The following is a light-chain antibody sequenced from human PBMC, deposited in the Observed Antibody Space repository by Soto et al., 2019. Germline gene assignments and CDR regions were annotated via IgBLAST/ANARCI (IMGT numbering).Light chain of an antibody. Sequence: QSVLTQPPSVSGAPGQRVTISCTGSSSNIGAGYDVNWYQQLPGTAPKLLIYGNSNRPSGVPDRFSGSKSGTSAFLAITGLQAEDEADYYCQSYDSSLSAWVFGGGTKVTVL. V-gene: IGLV1-40*01. CDR2: GNS. CDR1: SSNIGAGYD. CDR3: QSYDSSLSAWV. J-gene: IGLJ3*02.